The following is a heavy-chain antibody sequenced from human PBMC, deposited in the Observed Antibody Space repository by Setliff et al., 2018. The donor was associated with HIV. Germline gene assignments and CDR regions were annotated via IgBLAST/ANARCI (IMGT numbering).Heavy chain of an antibody. V-gene: IGHV3-30*01. CDR3: ARDQGYYGSGSPRYYYYMDV. D-gene: IGHD3-10*01. CDR2: ISYDGSNK. J-gene: IGHJ6*03. Sequence: PGGSLRLSCAASGFTFSSYATHWVRQAPGKGLEWVAVISYDGSNKYYADSVKGRFTISRDNSKNTLYLQMNSLRAEDTAVYYCARDQGYYGSGSPRYYYYMDVWGKGTTVTVSS. CDR1: GFTFSSYA.